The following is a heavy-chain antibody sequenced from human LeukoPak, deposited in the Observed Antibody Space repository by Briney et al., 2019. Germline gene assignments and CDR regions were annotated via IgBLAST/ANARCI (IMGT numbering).Heavy chain of an antibody. CDR1: GGSISSYY. CDR2: IYYSGST. J-gene: IGHJ4*02. Sequence: SETMSLTCTVSGGSISSYYWSWIRQPPGKGLEWIGYIYYSGSTNYNPSLKSRVTISVDTSKNQFSLKLSSVTAADTAVYYCARVEVVDGYKFLDYWGQRTLVTVSS. V-gene: IGHV4-59*01. D-gene: IGHD5-24*01. CDR3: ARVEVVDGYKFLDY.